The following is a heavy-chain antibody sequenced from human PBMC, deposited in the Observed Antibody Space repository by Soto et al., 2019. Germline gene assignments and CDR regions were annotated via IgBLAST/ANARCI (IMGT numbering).Heavy chain of an antibody. CDR2: IYPGDSDT. D-gene: IGHD2-21*02. Sequence: GESLKISCKGSGYSFTGYWIGWVRQMPGKGLEWMGIIYPGDSDTRYSPSFQGQVTISADKSISTAYLQWSSLKASDTAMYYCASHTTYCGGDCYREAFDIWGQGAMVTVSS. CDR1: GYSFTGYW. CDR3: ASHTTYCGGDCYREAFDI. J-gene: IGHJ3*02. V-gene: IGHV5-51*01.